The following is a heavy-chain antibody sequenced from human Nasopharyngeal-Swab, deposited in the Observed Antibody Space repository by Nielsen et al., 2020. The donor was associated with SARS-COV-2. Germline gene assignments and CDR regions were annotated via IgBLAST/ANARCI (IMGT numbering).Heavy chain of an antibody. Sequence: GESLKISCAASGFTFGNYWMSWVRQAPGKRLEWVANIKEDGSEKDYVDSVKDRFTISRDNIKNSLYLQMNSLRVEDTAVYFCARLPRNNWRLDSWGQGILVTVSS. CDR2: IKEDGSEK. CDR3: ARLPRNNWRLDS. D-gene: IGHD1-20*01. J-gene: IGHJ4*02. CDR1: GFTFGNYW. V-gene: IGHV3-7*03.